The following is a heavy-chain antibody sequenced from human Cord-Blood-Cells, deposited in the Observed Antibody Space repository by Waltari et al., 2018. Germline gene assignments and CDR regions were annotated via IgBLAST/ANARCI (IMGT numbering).Heavy chain of an antibody. CDR2: ISNSSSYI. CDR1: VSTFSTAS. V-gene: IGHV3-21*01. J-gene: IGHJ4*02. CDR3: ARAPGSTFGGVINY. Sequence: EVQLVESGGGLVKPGGSLRLSCAASVSTFSTASMNWVRHAPGKGLEWVSSISNSSSYIYYADSVKGRFTISRDNAKNSLYLQMNSLRAEDTAVYYCARAPGSTFGGVINYWGQGTLVTVSS. D-gene: IGHD3-16*02.